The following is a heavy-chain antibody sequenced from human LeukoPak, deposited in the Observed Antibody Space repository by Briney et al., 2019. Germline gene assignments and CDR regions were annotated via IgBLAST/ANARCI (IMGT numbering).Heavy chain of an antibody. CDR2: ISYDGSNK. V-gene: IGHV3-30*04. CDR1: GFTFSSYA. Sequence: GGSLRLSCAASGFTFSSYAMHWVRQAPGKGLEGVAVISYDGSNKYYADSVKGRFTISRDNSKNTLYLQMNSLRAEDTAVYYCARDLGYCSSTSCYDNWFDPWGQGTLVTVSP. J-gene: IGHJ5*02. CDR3: ARDLGYCSSTSCYDNWFDP. D-gene: IGHD2-2*01.